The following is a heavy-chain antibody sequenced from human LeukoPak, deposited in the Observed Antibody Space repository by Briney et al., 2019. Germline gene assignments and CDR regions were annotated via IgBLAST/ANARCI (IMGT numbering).Heavy chain of an antibody. D-gene: IGHD6-19*01. Sequence: SETLSLTCAVYGGSFSGYYWNWIRQPPGKGLEWIGEINHSGSTNYNPSLKSRVTISVDTSKNQFSLKLSSVTAADTAVYYCARYWGSGWTFDYWGQGTLVTVSS. V-gene: IGHV4-34*01. J-gene: IGHJ4*02. CDR1: GGSFSGYY. CDR2: INHSGST. CDR3: ARYWGSGWTFDY.